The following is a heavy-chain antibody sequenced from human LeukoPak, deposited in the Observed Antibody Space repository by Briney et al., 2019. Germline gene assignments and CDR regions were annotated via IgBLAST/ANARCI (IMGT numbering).Heavy chain of an antibody. CDR1: GGSITGYY. Sequence: SETLSLTCTASGGSITGYYWTWIRQPPGKGLEWIGYISDSGSTNYNPSLTSRVTMSVDSSNTEFSLRLNSVTAADTAVYYCARVFRGAVTSNWFDPWGQGTLVTVSS. V-gene: IGHV4-59*01. J-gene: IGHJ5*02. CDR3: ARVFRGAVTSNWFDP. CDR2: ISDSGST. D-gene: IGHD4-17*01.